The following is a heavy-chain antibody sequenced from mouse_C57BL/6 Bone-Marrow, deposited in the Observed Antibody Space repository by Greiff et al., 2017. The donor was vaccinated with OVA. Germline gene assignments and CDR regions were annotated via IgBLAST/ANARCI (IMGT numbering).Heavy chain of an antibody. Sequence: QVHVKQSGPGLVAPSQSLSITCTVSGFSLTSYGVHWVRQPPGKGLEWLVVIWSDGSTTYNSALKSRLSISKDNSKSQVFLKMNSLQTDDTAMYYCARDDGYYTFAYWGQGTLVTVSA. CDR3: ARDDGYYTFAY. V-gene: IGHV2-6*03. CDR2: IWSDGST. CDR1: GFSLTSYG. J-gene: IGHJ3*01. D-gene: IGHD2-3*01.